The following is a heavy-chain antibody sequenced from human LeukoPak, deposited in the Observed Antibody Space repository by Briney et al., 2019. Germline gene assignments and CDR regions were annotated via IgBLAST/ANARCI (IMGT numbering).Heavy chain of an antibody. CDR1: GYTFTGYY. V-gene: IGHV1-2*02. J-gene: IGHJ4*02. D-gene: IGHD4-11*01. Sequence: ASVKVSCKASGYTFTGYYMHWVRQAPGRGLEWMGWVNPNSGGTNYAQKFRGRVTMTRDTSISTAYMELSRLRSDDTAVYYCARVYSSHFDYWGQGTLVTVSS. CDR3: ARVYSSHFDY. CDR2: VNPNSGGT.